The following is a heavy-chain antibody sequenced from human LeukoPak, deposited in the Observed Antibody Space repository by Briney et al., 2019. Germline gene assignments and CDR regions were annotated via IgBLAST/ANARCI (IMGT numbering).Heavy chain of an antibody. J-gene: IGHJ5*02. CDR1: GYSISSGYY. CDR3: ASHYCSSTSCYEYNWFDP. D-gene: IGHD2-2*01. V-gene: IGHV4-38-2*02. CDR2: IYYSGST. Sequence: SETLSLTCTVSGYSISSGYYWGWIRQPPGKGLEWIGSIYYSGSTYYNPSLKSRVTISVDTSKNQFSLKLSSVAAADTAVYYCASHYCSSTSCYEYNWFDPWGQGTLVTVSS.